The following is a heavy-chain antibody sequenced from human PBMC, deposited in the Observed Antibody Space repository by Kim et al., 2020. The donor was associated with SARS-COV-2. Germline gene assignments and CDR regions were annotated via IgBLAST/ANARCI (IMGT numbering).Heavy chain of an antibody. CDR2: IKSKTDGGTT. J-gene: IGHJ6*02. Sequence: GGSLRLSCAASGFTFSNAWMSWVRQAPGKGLEWVGRIKSKTDGGTTDYAAPVKGRFTISRDDSKNTLYLQMNSLKTEDTAVYYCTTPTYYYDNYYYYGMDVWGQGTTVTVSS. D-gene: IGHD3-22*01. V-gene: IGHV3-15*01. CDR1: GFTFSNAW. CDR3: TTPTYYYDNYYYYGMDV.